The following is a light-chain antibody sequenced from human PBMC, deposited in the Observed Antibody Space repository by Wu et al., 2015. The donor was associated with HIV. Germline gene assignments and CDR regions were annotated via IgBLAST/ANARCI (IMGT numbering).Light chain of an antibody. J-gene: IGKJ1*01. V-gene: IGKV3-11*01. CDR2: DAS. Sequence: EIVLTQSPATLSLSPGDRATLSCRASRSVSGTVAWYQQKPGQAPRLLLYDASNRATGIPDRFSGGGSVTDFTLTISSLQPEDVATYYCQKYNTAPWTFGQGTKVEMK. CDR3: QKYNTAPWT. CDR1: RSVSGT.